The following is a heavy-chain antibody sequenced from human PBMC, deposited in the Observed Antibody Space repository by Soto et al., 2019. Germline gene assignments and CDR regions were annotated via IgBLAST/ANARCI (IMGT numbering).Heavy chain of an antibody. J-gene: IGHJ4*02. CDR2: IIPIFGTA. Sequence: SVKLSCKASGGTFSSYAISWVRQAPGQGLEWMGGIIPIFGTANYAQKFQGRVTITADESTSTAYMELSSLRSEDTAVYYCATQGRTTTEFDFWGQGTLVTVSS. V-gene: IGHV1-69*13. CDR1: GGTFSSYA. CDR3: ATQGRTTTEFDF. D-gene: IGHD4-4*01.